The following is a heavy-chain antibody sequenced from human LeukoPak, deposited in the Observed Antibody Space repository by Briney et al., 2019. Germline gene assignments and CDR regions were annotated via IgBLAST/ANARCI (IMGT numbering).Heavy chain of an antibody. CDR2: INPNSGGT. CDR1: GYTFTGYY. D-gene: IGHD3-22*01. J-gene: IGHJ3*02. CDR3: ARGPNYYDSSGLAFDI. Sequence: ASVKVSCKASGYTFTGYYMHWVRQAPGQGLEWMGRINPNSGGTNYAQKFQGSVTMTRDTSISTAYMELSRLRSDDTAVYYCARGPNYYDSSGLAFDIWGQGTMVTVSS. V-gene: IGHV1-2*06.